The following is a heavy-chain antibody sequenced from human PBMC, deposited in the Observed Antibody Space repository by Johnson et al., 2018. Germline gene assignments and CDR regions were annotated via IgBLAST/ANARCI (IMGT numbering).Heavy chain of an antibody. CDR3: SRGVTDQH. V-gene: IGHV4-34*01. J-gene: IGHJ1*01. Sequence: QVQLQQVGAGLLKPSETLSLICAVYGGSLSGYYWSWIRQPPGKGLEWIGEINHSGSTNYNSSLKSRVTISIDTSKNQFSLKVSSVTAADTAVYYCSRGVTDQHWSQGTLVTVSS. CDR2: INHSGST. D-gene: IGHD4-23*01. CDR1: GGSLSGYY.